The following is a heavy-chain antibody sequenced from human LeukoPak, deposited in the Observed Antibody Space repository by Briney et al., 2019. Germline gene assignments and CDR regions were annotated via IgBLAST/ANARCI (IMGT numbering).Heavy chain of an antibody. CDR1: GFTFSTYW. Sequence: PGGSLGLSCAASGFTFSTYWMSWVRQAPGKGLEWVANIKQDGSEKYYVDSVKGRFTISRDNAKNSLYLQLNSLRAEDTAVYYCGREGDAFDIWGQGTMVTVSS. V-gene: IGHV3-7*01. CDR2: IKQDGSEK. J-gene: IGHJ3*02. CDR3: GREGDAFDI.